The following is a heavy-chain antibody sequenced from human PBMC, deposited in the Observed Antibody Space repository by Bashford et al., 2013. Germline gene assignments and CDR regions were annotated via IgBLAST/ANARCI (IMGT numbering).Heavy chain of an antibody. D-gene: IGHD2-21*02. V-gene: IGHV3-21*01. CDR3: ARDQPDFYYYYGMDV. CDR2: ISSSSSYI. CDR1: GFTFSSYS. Sequence: GSLRLSCAASGFTFSSYSMNWVRQAPGKGLEWVSSISSSSSYIYYADSVKGRFTISRDNAKNSLYLQMNSLRAEDTAVYYCARDQPDFYYYYGMDVWGQGTTVTVSS. J-gene: IGHJ6*02.